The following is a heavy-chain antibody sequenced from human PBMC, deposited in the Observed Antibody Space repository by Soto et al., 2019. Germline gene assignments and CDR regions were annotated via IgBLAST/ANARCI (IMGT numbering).Heavy chain of an antibody. CDR1: GFTFSSYA. CDR2: ISGSGGST. J-gene: IGHJ4*02. CDR3: AKLRGPSVAEAVDY. V-gene: IGHV3-23*01. D-gene: IGHD6-19*01. Sequence: GGSLRLSSAASGFTFSSYAMSWVRQAPGKGLEWVSAISGSGGSTYYADSVKGRFTISRDNSKNTLYLQMNSLRAEDTAVYYCAKLRGPSVAEAVDYWGQGTLVTVSS.